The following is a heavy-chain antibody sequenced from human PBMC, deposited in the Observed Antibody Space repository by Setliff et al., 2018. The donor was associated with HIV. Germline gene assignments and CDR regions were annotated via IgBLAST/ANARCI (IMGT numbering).Heavy chain of an antibody. J-gene: IGHJ4*02. Sequence: GASVKVSCKASGYTFASYYMHWVRQAPGQGPEWMGIINPSGGSTSYAQKFQGRVTMTRDTSTSTAYMELSRLRSDDTAVYYCARASRWLFRTGTYYFDYWGQGTLVTVSS. CDR1: GYTFASYY. CDR3: ARASRWLFRTGTYYFDY. CDR2: INPSGGST. D-gene: IGHD3-22*01. V-gene: IGHV1-46*01.